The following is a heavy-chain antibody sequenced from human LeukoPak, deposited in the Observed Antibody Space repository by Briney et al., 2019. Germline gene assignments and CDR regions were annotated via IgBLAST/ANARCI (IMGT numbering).Heavy chain of an antibody. CDR1: GYSFTSYW. Sequence: GESLKISCKGSGYSFTSYWIGWVRQMPGKGLEWMGIIYPGDSDTRYSPSFQGQVTISADKSFSTAYLQWSSLKASDTAMYYCARLFLPYYYDSSGYYEFDYWGQGTLVTVSS. D-gene: IGHD3-22*01. V-gene: IGHV5-51*01. CDR3: ARLFLPYYYDSSGYYEFDY. CDR2: IYPGDSDT. J-gene: IGHJ4*02.